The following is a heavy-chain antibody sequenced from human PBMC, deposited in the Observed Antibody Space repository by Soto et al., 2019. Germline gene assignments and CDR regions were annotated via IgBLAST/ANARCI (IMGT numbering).Heavy chain of an antibody. CDR2: IYPGDSDT. V-gene: IGHV5-51*01. D-gene: IGHD3-16*02. CDR3: ARMMYYDYIWGSYRYFDY. CDR1: GYSFTSYW. Sequence: GESLKISCKGSGYSFTSYWIGWVRQMPGKGLEWMGIIYPGDSDTRYSPSFQGQVTISADKSISTAYLQWSSLKASDTAMYYCARMMYYDYIWGSYRYFDYWGQGTLVTVSS. J-gene: IGHJ4*02.